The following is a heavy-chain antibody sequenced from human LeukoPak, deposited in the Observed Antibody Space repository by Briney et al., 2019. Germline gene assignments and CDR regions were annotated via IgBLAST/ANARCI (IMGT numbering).Heavy chain of an antibody. CDR1: GFIFDDYA. V-gene: IGHV3-9*01. CDR2: ISWNSGSI. Sequence: GGSLRLSCAASGFIFDDYAMHWVLQAPGKGLEWVSGISWNSGSIGYADSVKGRFTISRDNAKNSLYLQMNSLRAEDTALYYCAKDIGGWSAVFDYWGQGTLVTVSS. D-gene: IGHD6-19*01. J-gene: IGHJ4*02. CDR3: AKDIGGWSAVFDY.